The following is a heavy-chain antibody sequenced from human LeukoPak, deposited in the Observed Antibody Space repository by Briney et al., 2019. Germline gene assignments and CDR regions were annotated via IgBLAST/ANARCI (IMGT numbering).Heavy chain of an antibody. CDR2: IVVGSGNT. J-gene: IGHJ4*02. CDR3: AADPWCGGDCYQFDY. V-gene: IGHV1-58*01. Sequence: SVKISCKASGFTFTSSAVQWVRQARGQRLEWIGWIVVGSGNTNYAQKFQERVTITRDMSTSTAYMELSSLRSEDTAVYYCAADPWCGGDCYQFDYWGQGTLVTVSS. D-gene: IGHD2-21*02. CDR1: GFTFTSSA.